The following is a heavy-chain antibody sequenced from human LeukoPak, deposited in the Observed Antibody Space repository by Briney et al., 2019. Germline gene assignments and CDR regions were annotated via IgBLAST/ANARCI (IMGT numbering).Heavy chain of an antibody. Sequence: GGSLRLSCAASGFTVSSNYMTWVRQAPGKGLEWVSVIYRGGRTDYADSVEGRFTISRDKSKNALYLQMNSPRAEDTAVYYCARWDWGSPGAFDIWGQGTMVTVSS. CDR3: ARWDWGSPGAFDI. D-gene: IGHD3/OR15-3a*01. J-gene: IGHJ3*02. CDR1: GFTVSSNY. CDR2: IYRGGRT. V-gene: IGHV3-66*01.